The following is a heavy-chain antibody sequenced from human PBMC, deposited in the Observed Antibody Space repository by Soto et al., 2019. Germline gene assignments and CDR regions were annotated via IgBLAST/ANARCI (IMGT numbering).Heavy chain of an antibody. D-gene: IGHD6-19*01. Sequence: SETLSLTCTVSGGSISSGGYYWIWIRQHPGKGLEWIGYIYYSGSTYYNPSLKSRVTISVDTSKNQFSLKLSSVTAADTAVYYCARYSSRNWFDPWGQGTLVTVSS. CDR3: ARYSSRNWFDP. CDR1: GGSISSGGYY. CDR2: IYYSGST. V-gene: IGHV4-31*03. J-gene: IGHJ5*02.